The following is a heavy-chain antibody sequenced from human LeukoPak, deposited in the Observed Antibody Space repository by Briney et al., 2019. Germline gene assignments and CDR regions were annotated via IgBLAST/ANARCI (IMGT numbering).Heavy chain of an antibody. CDR2: ISGSGGST. CDR1: GFTFSSYA. D-gene: IGHD3-10*01. V-gene: IGHV3-23*01. CDR3: AKGTEYYYGSGSYRC. Sequence: PGGSLRLSCAASGFTFSSYAMSWVRQAPGKGLEWVSAISGSGGSTYYADSVKGRFTISRDNSKSTLYLQMNSLRAEDTAVYYCAKGTEYYYGSGSYRCWGQGTLVTVSS. J-gene: IGHJ4*02.